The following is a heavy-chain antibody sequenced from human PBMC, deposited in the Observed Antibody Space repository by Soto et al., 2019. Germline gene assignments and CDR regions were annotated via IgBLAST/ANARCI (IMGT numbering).Heavy chain of an antibody. J-gene: IGHJ3*01. D-gene: IGHD3-9*01. CDR1: GASLFNDRRG. V-gene: IGHV2-26*01. Sequence: QVTLKESGPVLVKPTETLTLTCSVSGASLFNDRRGVSWIRQPPGKALEWLAHVFTNDEKSYSESLKRRLTIFRDGARGQVVLTMTDMHPVDTATYYCSSTGYYSAAFEDWGQGTMVIVSS. CDR3: SSTGYYSAAFED. CDR2: VFTNDEK.